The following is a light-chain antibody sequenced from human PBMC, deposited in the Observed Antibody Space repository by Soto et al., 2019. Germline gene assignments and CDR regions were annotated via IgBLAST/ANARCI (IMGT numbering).Light chain of an antibody. CDR3: QQYVSSPRT. V-gene: IGKV3-20*01. Sequence: EIVLTQSPGTLSLSPGERATLSYKASQSVYSSFLAWYQQKAGQAPRLLIYGASTRAAGIPDRFSGSGSGTDFTLTISRLEPEDFAVYYCQQYVSSPRTFGQGTKVDIK. J-gene: IGKJ1*01. CDR1: QSVYSSF. CDR2: GAS.